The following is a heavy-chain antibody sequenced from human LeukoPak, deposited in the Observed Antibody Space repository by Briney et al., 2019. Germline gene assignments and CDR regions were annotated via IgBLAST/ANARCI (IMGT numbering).Heavy chain of an antibody. Sequence: ASVKVSCKASGYTFTSYGISWVRQAPGQGLEWMGWISAYNGNTNYAQKLQGRVTMTTDTSTSTAYMELRSLRSDDTAVYHCATVYSSSSGGAFDIWGQGTMVTVSS. CDR3: ATVYSSSSGGAFDI. CDR2: ISAYNGNT. J-gene: IGHJ3*02. CDR1: GYTFTSYG. V-gene: IGHV1-18*01. D-gene: IGHD6-13*01.